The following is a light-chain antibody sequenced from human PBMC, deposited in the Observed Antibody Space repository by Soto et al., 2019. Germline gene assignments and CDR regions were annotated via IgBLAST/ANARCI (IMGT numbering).Light chain of an antibody. J-gene: IGKJ4*01. V-gene: IGKV3-15*01. CDR2: GAS. Sequence: DIVMTQFPVTLSVSPGERATLSCRASQNIYGKLAWYQQKVGQTPRLIIFGASTRATGIPARFSASESGTEFTLTISSLQPEDFAVYYCQHYLTWPLTFGGGTRVEI. CDR3: QHYLTWPLT. CDR1: QNIYGK.